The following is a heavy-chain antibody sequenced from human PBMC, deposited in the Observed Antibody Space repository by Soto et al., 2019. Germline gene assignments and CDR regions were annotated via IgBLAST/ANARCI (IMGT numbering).Heavy chain of an antibody. CDR2: SSGSGAET. CDR3: ANRLAATVVTPRLLY. J-gene: IGHJ4*01. Sequence: GGSLRLSCAASGFTVGSYAMTWVRQAPGKGLEWVSGSSGSGAETYYADSVKGRFTVSRDNSKNTLYLQMNSLRAEDTAFYYCANRLAATVVTPRLLYWGHGTLVTVSS. D-gene: IGHD2-21*02. V-gene: IGHV3-23*01. CDR1: GFTVGSYA.